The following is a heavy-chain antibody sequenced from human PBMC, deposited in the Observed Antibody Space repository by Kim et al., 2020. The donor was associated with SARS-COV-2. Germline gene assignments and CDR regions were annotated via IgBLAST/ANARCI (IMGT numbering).Heavy chain of an antibody. J-gene: IGHJ4*02. CDR1: GFTFSSYG. Sequence: GGSLRLSCAASGFTFSSYGMHWVRQAPGKGLEWVAGISYDGSNKYYADSVKGRFTISRDNSKNTLYLQMNSLRAEDTAVYYCAKDGLGGGSSWYFGGTPSYYLDYWGQGTLVTVSS. D-gene: IGHD6-13*01. V-gene: IGHV3-30*18. CDR2: ISYDGSNK. CDR3: AKDGLGGGSSWYFGGTPSYYLDY.